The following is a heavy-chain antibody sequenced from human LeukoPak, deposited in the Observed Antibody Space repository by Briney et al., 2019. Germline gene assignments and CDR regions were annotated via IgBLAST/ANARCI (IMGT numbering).Heavy chain of an antibody. Sequence: PSETLSLTCTVSGGSISSAGYYWSWIRQPAGKGLEWIGRIYTSGSTNYNPSLKSRVTISVDTSKNQFSLKLSSVTAADTAVYYCARWGRYNWFDPWGQGTLVTVSS. D-gene: IGHD7-27*01. CDR2: IYTSGST. CDR3: ARWGRYNWFDP. V-gene: IGHV4-61*02. J-gene: IGHJ5*02. CDR1: GGSISSAGYY.